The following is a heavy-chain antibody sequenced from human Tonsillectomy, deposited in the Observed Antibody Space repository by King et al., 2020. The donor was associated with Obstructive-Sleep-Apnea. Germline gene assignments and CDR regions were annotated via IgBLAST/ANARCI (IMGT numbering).Heavy chain of an antibody. J-gene: IGHJ4*02. CDR3: VKDRGIIDFFEY. CDR1: GFTFSTYA. Sequence: EVQLVESGGGLVQPGGSLRLSCSASGFTFSTYAMHWVRQAPGKGLEYVSAISGNGGSTYIADSVEGRFTISRDNSKNTLYLQMSGLRPDDTAVYYCVKDRGIIDFFEYWGQGTLVTVSS. V-gene: IGHV3-64D*06. CDR2: ISGNGGST. D-gene: IGHD3-10*01.